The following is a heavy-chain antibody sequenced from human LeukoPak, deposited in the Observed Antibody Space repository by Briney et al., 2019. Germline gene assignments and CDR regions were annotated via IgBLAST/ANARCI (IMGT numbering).Heavy chain of an antibody. CDR2: IIPIFGTA. CDR1: GGTFSSYA. J-gene: IGHJ2*01. Sequence: SVKVSCKASGGTFSSYAISWVRQAPGQGLEWMGGIIPIFGTANYAQKFQGRVTITADESTSTAYMELSSLRSEDTAVYYCARADAIEYSSSPPSPYHWSFDLWGRGTLVTVSS. D-gene: IGHD6-6*01. V-gene: IGHV1-69*13. CDR3: ARADAIEYSSSPPSPYHWSFDL.